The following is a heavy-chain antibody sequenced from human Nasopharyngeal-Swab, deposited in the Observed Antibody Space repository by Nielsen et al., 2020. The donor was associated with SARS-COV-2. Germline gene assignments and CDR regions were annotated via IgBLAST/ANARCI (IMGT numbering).Heavy chain of an antibody. CDR2: IRSEANGGTA. D-gene: IGHD2-2*01. CDR1: WFTFCDYA. Sequence: GGSLGLSCTTFWFTFCDYAMSWVPQAPGKGLEWVGFIRSEANGGTAEYAVSVEGRFSISRDDSKSIAYLQMNSLKTEDTAVYYCTGYSTIFYWGQGTLVTVSS. J-gene: IGHJ4*02. V-gene: IGHV3-49*04. CDR3: TGYSTIFY.